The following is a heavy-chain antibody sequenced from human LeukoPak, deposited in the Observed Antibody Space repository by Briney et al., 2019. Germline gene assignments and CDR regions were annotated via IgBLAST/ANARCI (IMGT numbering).Heavy chain of an antibody. J-gene: IGHJ6*02. CDR1: VFIFSSYS. CDR3: AKDGYPSAYGMDV. Sequence: GGSVKLSCAASVFIFSSYSINWVRHAPCKGREWVAVMSYDGSNKYYADSVKGRFTISRDNSKNTLYLQMNSLRAEDTAVYYCAKDGYPSAYGMDVWGQGTTVTVSS. CDR2: MSYDGSNK. V-gene: IGHV3-30*18. D-gene: IGHD5-12*01.